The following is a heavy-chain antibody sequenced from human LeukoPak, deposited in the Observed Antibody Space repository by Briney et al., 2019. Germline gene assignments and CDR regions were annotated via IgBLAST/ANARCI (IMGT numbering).Heavy chain of an antibody. V-gene: IGHV1-69*05. CDR1: GGTFSSYA. D-gene: IGHD3-10*01. CDR2: IIPIFGTA. J-gene: IGHJ4*02. CDR3: ARGRSTGYYYGSAYFDY. Sequence: SVKVSCKASGGTFSSYAISWVRQAPGQGLEWMGGIIPIFGTANYAQKFQGRVTITTDESTGTAYMELSSLRSEDTAVYYCARGRSTGYYYGSAYFDYWGQGTLVTVSS.